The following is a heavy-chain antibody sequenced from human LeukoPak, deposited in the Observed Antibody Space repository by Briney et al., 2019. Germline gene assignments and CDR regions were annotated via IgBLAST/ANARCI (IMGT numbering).Heavy chain of an antibody. Sequence: GESLKISCEGSGYTFTNYWIGWVRQMPGKGLEYMGIIYPADSDTKYSPSFQGQVTISADKSIRTAYLEWSTLKASDTAMYYCARKCSGGNCYGFDPWGQGTLVTVSS. CDR2: IYPADSDT. D-gene: IGHD2-15*01. V-gene: IGHV5-51*01. CDR1: GYTFTNYW. J-gene: IGHJ5*02. CDR3: ARKCSGGNCYGFDP.